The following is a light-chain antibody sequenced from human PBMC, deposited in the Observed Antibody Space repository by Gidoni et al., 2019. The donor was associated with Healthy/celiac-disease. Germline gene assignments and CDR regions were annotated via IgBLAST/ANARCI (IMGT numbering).Light chain of an antibody. CDR3: QQYNSYWT. J-gene: IGKJ1*01. CDR1: QSISSW. Sequence: SQSISSWLAWYQQKPGKAPKLLIYKASSLESGVPSRFSGSGSGTEFTLTISSLQPDDFATYYCQQYNSYWTFGQGTKVEIK. V-gene: IGKV1-5*03. CDR2: KAS.